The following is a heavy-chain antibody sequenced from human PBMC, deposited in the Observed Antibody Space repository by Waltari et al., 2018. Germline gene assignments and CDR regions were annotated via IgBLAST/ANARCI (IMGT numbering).Heavy chain of an antibody. V-gene: IGHV4-59*01. D-gene: IGHD2-15*01. CDR2: IYYSGST. J-gene: IGHJ6*03. CDR3: ASNPRYCSGGSCYPADYYYYMDV. CDR1: GGSISSYY. Sequence: QVQLQETGPGLVKPSETLSLTCTVSGGSISSYYWSRIRQSPGKRLEWFGYIYYSGSTNDNPSLKSRVTISVDTSKNQFSLKLSSVTAADTAVYYCASNPRYCSGGSCYPADYYYYMDVWGKGTTVTVSS.